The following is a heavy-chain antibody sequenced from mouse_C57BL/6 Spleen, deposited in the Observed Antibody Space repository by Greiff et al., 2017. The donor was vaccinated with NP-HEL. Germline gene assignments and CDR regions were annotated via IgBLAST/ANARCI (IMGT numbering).Heavy chain of an antibody. CDR3: ARHEAGYCSRYGAMDY. Sequence: VQLQQSGAELVKPGASVKLSCKASGYTFTEYTIHWVKQRSGQGLEWIGWFYPGSGSIKYNEKFKDKATLTADKSSSTVYMELSRLTSEDSAVYVCARHEAGYCSRYGAMDYWGQGTSVTVSS. D-gene: IGHD1-1*01. J-gene: IGHJ4*01. CDR2: FYPGSGSI. CDR1: GYTFTEYT. V-gene: IGHV1-62-2*01.